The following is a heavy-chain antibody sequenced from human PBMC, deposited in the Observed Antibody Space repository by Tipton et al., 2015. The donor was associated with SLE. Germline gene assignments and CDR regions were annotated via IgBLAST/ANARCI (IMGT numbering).Heavy chain of an antibody. CDR1: GVSISSSNW. Sequence: GLVKPSGTLSLTCAVSGVSISSSNWWSWVRQVPGKGLEWIGEIHHSGTTYYNPSLESRVTISVDKSNNHFSLRLNSVTAADTAVYFCAKIEDIMYYLGLDVWGRGTTVTVSS. D-gene: IGHD2-15*01. J-gene: IGHJ6*02. V-gene: IGHV4-4*02. CDR2: IHHSGTT. CDR3: AKIEDIMYYLGLDV.